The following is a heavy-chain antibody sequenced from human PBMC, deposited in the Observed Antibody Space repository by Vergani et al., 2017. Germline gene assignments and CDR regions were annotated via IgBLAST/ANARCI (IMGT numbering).Heavy chain of an antibody. V-gene: IGHV1-69*01. CDR2: IIPIFGTA. Sequence: QVQLVQSGAEVKKPGSSVKVSCKASGGTFSSYAISWVRQAPGQGLEWMGGIIPIFGTANYAQKFQGRVTITADESTSTAYMELSSLRSEDTAVYYCVVGYCSSTSCYTTYYYYYMDVRGKGTTVTVSS. CDR3: VVGYCSSTSCYTTYYYYYMDV. D-gene: IGHD2-2*02. CDR1: GGTFSSYA. J-gene: IGHJ6*03.